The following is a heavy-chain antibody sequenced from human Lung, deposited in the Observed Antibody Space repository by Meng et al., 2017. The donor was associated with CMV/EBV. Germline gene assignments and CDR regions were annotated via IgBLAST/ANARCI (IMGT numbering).Heavy chain of an antibody. CDR3: ATSRGSGWYRIGWFEP. J-gene: IGHJ5*02. CDR2: ISSSSSYI. CDR1: GFTFSSYS. Sequence: GGSXRLXCAASGFTFSSYSMNWVRQAPGKGLEWVSSISSSSSYIYYADSVKGRFTISRDNAKNSLYLQMNSLRAEDTAVYYCATSRGSGWYRIGWFEPGGQGNXVTVSS. D-gene: IGHD6-19*01. V-gene: IGHV3-21*01.